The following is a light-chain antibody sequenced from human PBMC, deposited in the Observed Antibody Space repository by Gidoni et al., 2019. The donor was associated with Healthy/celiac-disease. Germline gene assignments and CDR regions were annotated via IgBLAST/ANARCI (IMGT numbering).Light chain of an antibody. CDR1: QSVSSY. CDR3: QQRSNWPWT. CDR2: DAS. V-gene: IGKV3-11*01. Sequence: EIVLTQSPATLSLSTGERATLSCRASQSVSSYLAWYQQKPGQAPRLLIYDASNRATGIPARFSCSGSGTDFTLTISSLEPEDFAVYYCQQRSNWPWTFGQGTKVEIK. J-gene: IGKJ1*01.